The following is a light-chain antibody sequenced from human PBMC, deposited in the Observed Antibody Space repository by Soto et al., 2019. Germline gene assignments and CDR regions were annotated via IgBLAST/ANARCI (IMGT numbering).Light chain of an antibody. CDR2: DAS. J-gene: IGKJ5*01. CDR1: QSVSSN. V-gene: IGKV3-11*01. Sequence: EIVMTQSPATLSVSPGERATLSCRASQSVSSNLVGYQQKPGQAPRLLIYDASNRATGIPARFSGSGSGTDFTLTISSLEPEDFAVYSCQQRSNWPPITFGQGTRLEIK. CDR3: QQRSNWPPIT.